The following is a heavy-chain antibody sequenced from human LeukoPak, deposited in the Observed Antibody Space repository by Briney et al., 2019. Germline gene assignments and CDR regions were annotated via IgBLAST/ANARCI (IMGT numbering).Heavy chain of an antibody. CDR2: INGGGTTK. J-gene: IGHJ6*04. CDR3: TRGVFSDV. CDR1: GFIFSDYY. Sequence: GGSLRLSCAASGFIFSDYYMNWIRQAPGKGLERVSHINGGGTTKYYADSVRGRFTLSRDNAKNTLYLQMNNLRAEDTAVYYCTRGVFSDVWGTGTTVTVSS. V-gene: IGHV3-11*01.